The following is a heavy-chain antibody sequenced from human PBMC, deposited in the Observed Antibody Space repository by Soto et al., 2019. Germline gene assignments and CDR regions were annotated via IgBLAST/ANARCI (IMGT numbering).Heavy chain of an antibody. CDR1: GGSISSGSYY. CDR2: IYYSGST. J-gene: IGHJ4*02. Sequence: SQTLSLACTVSGGSISSGSYYWGWIRQPPGKGLEWIGSIYYSGSTYYNPSLKSRVTISVDTSKNQFSLKLSSVTAADTAVYYCARQLSGVVVVIGYYFDYWGQGTLVTVSS. D-gene: IGHD3-22*01. CDR3: ARQLSGVVVVIGYYFDY. V-gene: IGHV4-39*01.